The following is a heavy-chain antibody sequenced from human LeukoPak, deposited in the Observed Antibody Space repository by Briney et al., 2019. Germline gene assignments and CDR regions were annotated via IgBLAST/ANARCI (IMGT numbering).Heavy chain of an antibody. J-gene: IGHJ4*02. CDR3: TRREGTSRGY. CDR2: IRSKANSYAT. Sequence: GGSLRLSCAASGFTFSGSAMHWVRQPSGKGLEWVGRIRSKANSYATAYAASGKGRFTIAREDSKNAAYLQMNSLNTEDTAVYYCTRREGTSRGYWDQGTLVTVSS. CDR1: GFTFSGSA. V-gene: IGHV3-73*01. D-gene: IGHD1-14*01.